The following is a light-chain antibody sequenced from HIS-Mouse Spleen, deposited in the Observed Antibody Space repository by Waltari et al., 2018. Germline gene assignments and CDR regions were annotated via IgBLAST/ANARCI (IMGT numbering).Light chain of an antibody. CDR3: NSRDSSGNHQV. Sequence: SSELTQDPAVSVALGQTVRITCQGDSLRSYYASWYQQKPGQAPVLVIYGKNNRPSGIPDRFSGSSSGNTASLTITEAQAEDEADYYCNSRDSSGNHQVFGGGTKLTVL. J-gene: IGLJ3*02. V-gene: IGLV3-19*01. CDR2: GKN. CDR1: SLRSYY.